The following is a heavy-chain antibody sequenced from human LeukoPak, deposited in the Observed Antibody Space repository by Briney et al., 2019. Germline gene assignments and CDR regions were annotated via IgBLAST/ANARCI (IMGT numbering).Heavy chain of an antibody. V-gene: IGHV3-23*01. CDR2: ISGSGGST. D-gene: IGHD2-15*01. Sequence: PGGSLRLSCAASGFTFSSYAMSWVRQAPGKGLEWVSAISGSGGSTYYADSVKGRFTISRDNSKNTLYLQVNSLRAEDTAVYYCARHEDIVVVVAATDAFDIWGQGTMVTVSS. CDR3: ARHEDIVVVVAATDAFDI. J-gene: IGHJ3*02. CDR1: GFTFSSYA.